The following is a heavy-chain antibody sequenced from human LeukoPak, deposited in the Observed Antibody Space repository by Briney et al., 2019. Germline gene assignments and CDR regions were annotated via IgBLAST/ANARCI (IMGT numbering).Heavy chain of an antibody. D-gene: IGHD6-19*01. V-gene: IGHV3-23*01. CDR1: GFTFSSYA. CDR3: AKGYSSGWFLNWFDP. CDR2: ISGSGGST. Sequence: PGGSLRLSCAASGFTFSSYAMSWVRQAPGKGLEWVSAISGSGGSTYYAGSVKGRFTISRDNSKNTLYLQMNSLRAEDTAVYYCAKGYSSGWFLNWFDPWGQGTLVTVSS. J-gene: IGHJ5*02.